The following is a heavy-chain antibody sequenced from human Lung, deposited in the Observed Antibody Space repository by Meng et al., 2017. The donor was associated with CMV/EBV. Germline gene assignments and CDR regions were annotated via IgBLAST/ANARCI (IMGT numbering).Heavy chain of an antibody. CDR2: VSPRSNYI. J-gene: IGHJ4*02. Sequence: FTVGSYSMNWIRQAPGKGMEWVSSVSPRSNYINYADSVKGRFTISRDNAKNSLYLQMNSLRAEDTAVYHCARYRGVDFWSGYYSFDQWGQGTLVTVSS. D-gene: IGHD3-3*01. V-gene: IGHV3-21*01. CDR3: ARYRGVDFWSGYYSFDQ. CDR1: FTVGSYS.